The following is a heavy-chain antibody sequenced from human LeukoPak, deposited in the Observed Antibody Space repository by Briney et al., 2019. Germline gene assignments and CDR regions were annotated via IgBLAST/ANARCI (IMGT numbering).Heavy chain of an antibody. Sequence: PSETLSLTCTVSGGSISSSSYYWGWIRQPPGKGLEWIGSIYYSGSTYYNPSLKSRVTISVDTSKNQFSLKLSSVTAADTAVYYCARGITQDFDYWGQGTLVTVSS. CDR3: ARGITQDFDY. D-gene: IGHD1-14*01. J-gene: IGHJ4*02. V-gene: IGHV4-39*07. CDR2: IYYSGST. CDR1: GGSISSSSYY.